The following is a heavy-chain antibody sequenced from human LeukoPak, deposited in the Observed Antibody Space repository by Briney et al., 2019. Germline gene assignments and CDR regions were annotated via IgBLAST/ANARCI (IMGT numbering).Heavy chain of an antibody. Sequence: PSETLSCTGTVSGGSISSGSYYWSWIRQPAGKRLEWIGRIYTSGSTNYNPSLKSRVTISVDTSKNQFSLKLSSVTAADTAVYYCARDRDSSGWFDPWGQGTLVTVSS. CDR1: GGSISSGSYY. V-gene: IGHV4-61*02. J-gene: IGHJ5*02. CDR2: IYTSGST. D-gene: IGHD6-19*01. CDR3: ARDRDSSGWFDP.